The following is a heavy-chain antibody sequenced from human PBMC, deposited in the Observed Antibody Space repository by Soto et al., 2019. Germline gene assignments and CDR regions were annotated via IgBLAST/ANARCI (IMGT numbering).Heavy chain of an antibody. CDR3: SRFVGYGGSEYYFDN. J-gene: IGHJ4*02. CDR1: GFTFRSYA. CDR2: ISNDGNNN. Sequence: QVQPVESGGGVVQPGRSLRLSCVVSGFTFRSYAMHWFRQAPGKGLEWVAVISNDGNNNYHADSVKGRFTISRDNSKNPLYLHMDSLRAEDTALYYCSRFVGYGGSEYYFDNWGQGIQVIVST. D-gene: IGHD5-12*01. V-gene: IGHV3-30-3*02.